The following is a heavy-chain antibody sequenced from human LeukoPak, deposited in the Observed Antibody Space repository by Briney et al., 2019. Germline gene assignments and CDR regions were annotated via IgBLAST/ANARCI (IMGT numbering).Heavy chain of an antibody. Sequence: SVKVSCKASGGTFSSYAISWVRQAPGQGLEWMGRIILIFGIANYAQKFQGRVTITADKSTSTAYMGLSSLRSEDTAVYYCARSPLFPTDYGDLPYFDYWGQGTLVTVSS. J-gene: IGHJ4*02. V-gene: IGHV1-69*04. CDR2: IILIFGIA. D-gene: IGHD4-17*01. CDR1: GGTFSSYA. CDR3: ARSPLFPTDYGDLPYFDY.